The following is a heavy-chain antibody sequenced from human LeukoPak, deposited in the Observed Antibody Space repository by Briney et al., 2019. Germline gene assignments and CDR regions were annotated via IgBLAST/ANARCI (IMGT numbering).Heavy chain of an antibody. CDR2: INHSGST. D-gene: IGHD6-25*01. CDR1: GGSISGYY. J-gene: IGHJ5*02. CDR3: ARVAGYLPTRWFDP. V-gene: IGHV4-34*01. Sequence: SETLSLTCTVSGGSISGYYWSWIRQPPGKGLEWIGEINHSGSTNYNPSLKSRVTISVDTSKNQFSLKLSSVTAADTAVYYCARVAGYLPTRWFDPWGQGTHVTVSS.